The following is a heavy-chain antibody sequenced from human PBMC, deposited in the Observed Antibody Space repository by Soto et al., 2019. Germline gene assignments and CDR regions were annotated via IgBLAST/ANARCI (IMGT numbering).Heavy chain of an antibody. D-gene: IGHD2-15*01. CDR2: ISSSSSTI. CDR3: ARDESLVADAEYFQH. J-gene: IGHJ1*01. CDR1: GFTFSSYS. Sequence: GGSLRLSCAASGFTFSSYSMNWVRQAPGKGLEWVSYISSSSSTIYYADSVKGRFTISRDNAKNSLYLQMNSLRDEDTAVYYCARDESLVADAEYFQHWVQGPLVTVS. V-gene: IGHV3-48*02.